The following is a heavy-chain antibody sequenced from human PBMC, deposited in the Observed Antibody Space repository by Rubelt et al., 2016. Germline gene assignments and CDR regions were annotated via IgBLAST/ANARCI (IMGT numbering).Heavy chain of an antibody. J-gene: IGHJ5*02. CDR3: ARKTRRKRGLGYKWFDP. CDR2: IYHSGST. D-gene: IGHD3-10*01. V-gene: IGHV4-59*11. Sequence: QVQLQESGTGLVKPSETLSLTCTVSGGSISSHYWSWIRQPPGKGLEWIGEIYHSGSTNYNPSLKIGFTLLVAKSKNRFSLKLSSVTDADTAVAYCARKTRRKRGLGYKWFDPWGQGTLVTVSS. CDR1: GGSISSHY.